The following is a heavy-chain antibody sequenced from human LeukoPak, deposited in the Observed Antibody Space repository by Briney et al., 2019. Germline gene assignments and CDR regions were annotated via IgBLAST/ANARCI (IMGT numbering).Heavy chain of an antibody. CDR3: ARGGIAVAGSAFDY. CDR1: GGSISGSNYY. Sequence: SETLSLTCTVSGGSISGSNYYWGWIRQPPGKGLEWIGSIYYSGSTNYNPSLKSRVTMSVDTSKNQFSLKLSSVTAADTAVYYCARGGIAVAGSAFDYWGQGTLVTVSS. D-gene: IGHD6-19*01. CDR2: IYYSGST. J-gene: IGHJ4*02. V-gene: IGHV4-39*07.